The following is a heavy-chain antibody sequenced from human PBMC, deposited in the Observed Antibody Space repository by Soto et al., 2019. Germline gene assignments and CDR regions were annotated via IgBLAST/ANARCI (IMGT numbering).Heavy chain of an antibody. D-gene: IGHD4-4*01. Sequence: GGSLRLSCTASGFTFSDSWMTWVRQAPGRGLEWVARIKPDESEKKYADSVKGRFSISRDNAKNSMYLQMDSLRGEDTAVYYCVRGGSNYASWGQGTLVTVSS. CDR3: VRGGSNYAS. V-gene: IGHV3-7*01. CDR1: GFTFSDSW. J-gene: IGHJ5*02. CDR2: IKPDESEK.